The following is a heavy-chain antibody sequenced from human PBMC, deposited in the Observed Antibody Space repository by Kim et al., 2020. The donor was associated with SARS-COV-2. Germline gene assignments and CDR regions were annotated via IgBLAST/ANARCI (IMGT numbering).Heavy chain of an antibody. J-gene: IGHJ6*02. V-gene: IGHV4-59*01. CDR3: ARVFRGMDV. CDR2: GST. Sequence: GSTNNTPALKSRVTISVDTSKHQFSLKLNSMTAADTGVYYCARVFRGMDVWGQGTTVIVSS. D-gene: IGHD3-10*02.